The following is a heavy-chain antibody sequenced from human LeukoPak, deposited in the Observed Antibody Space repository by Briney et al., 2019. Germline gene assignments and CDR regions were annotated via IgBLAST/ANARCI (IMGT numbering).Heavy chain of an antibody. J-gene: IGHJ4*02. V-gene: IGHV5-51*01. CDR2: IYPGDSDP. D-gene: IGHD6-13*01. Sequence: GESLKISFKGSGYTFTTYWIGWVRQIPGKGLEWVGIIYPGDSDPRYSPSFQGQVTISADTSISTAYLQWRSLKASDSAMYYCVRHGLGSSWFGFDYWGQGTLVTVSS. CDR1: GYTFTTYW. CDR3: VRHGLGSSWFGFDY.